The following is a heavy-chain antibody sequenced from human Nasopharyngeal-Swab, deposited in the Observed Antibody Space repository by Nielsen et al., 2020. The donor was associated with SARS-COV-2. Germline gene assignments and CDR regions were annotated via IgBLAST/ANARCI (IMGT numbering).Heavy chain of an antibody. CDR1: GGSFNGFY. CDR3: VRSSSWYYFDY. D-gene: IGHD6-13*01. V-gene: IGHV4-34*01. J-gene: IGHJ4*02. CDR2: INHNERT. Sequence: GSLRLSCSVSGGSFNGFYWNWIRQPPGKGLEWIGEINHNERTNYNPSLKSRLTISVDKSKNQFSLQLSSVTAADTAVYYCVRSSSWYYFDYWAQGTQVTVSS.